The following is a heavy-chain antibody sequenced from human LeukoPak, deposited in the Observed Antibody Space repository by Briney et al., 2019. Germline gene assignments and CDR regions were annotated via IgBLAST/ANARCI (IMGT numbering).Heavy chain of an antibody. CDR3: ARGLWLRYFDL. J-gene: IGHJ2*01. CDR2: INHSGST. Sequence: PETLSLTCAVYGGSFSGYYWSWIRQPPGKGLEWIGEINHSGSTNYNPSLKSRVTISVDTSKNQFSLKLSSVTAADTAVYYCARGLWLRYFDLWGRGTLVTVSS. D-gene: IGHD3-10*01. V-gene: IGHV4-34*01. CDR1: GGSFSGYY.